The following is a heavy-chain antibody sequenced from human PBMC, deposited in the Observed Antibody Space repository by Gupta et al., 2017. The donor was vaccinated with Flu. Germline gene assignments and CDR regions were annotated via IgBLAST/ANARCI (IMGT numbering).Heavy chain of an antibody. CDR1: GGSFSGYC. V-gene: IGHV4-34*01. D-gene: IGHD3-3*01. J-gene: IGHJ5*02. CDR3: ARSRGTIFGSASNWFDP. CDR2: INHSGST. Sequence: QVQLQQWGAGLLKPSETMSLTCAVYGGSFSGYCWSWVRQPPGKGLEGIGEINHSGSTNYNPSLKSRVTISVDTSTNQCSLKLSSVTAADTAVYYCARSRGTIFGSASNWFDPWGQGTLVTVSS.